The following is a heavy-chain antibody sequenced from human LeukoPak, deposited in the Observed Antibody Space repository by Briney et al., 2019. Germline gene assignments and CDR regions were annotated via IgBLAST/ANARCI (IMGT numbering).Heavy chain of an antibody. J-gene: IGHJ4*02. CDR3: ARGRYCSGTTCNTRFDY. D-gene: IGHD2-15*01. Sequence: GGSLRLSCAASGVTFSNAGMDWVRQAPGQGLEWVSSISASGTYIWYADSVKGRFTISRDNSNDTLYLRMDSLRAEDTAVYFCARGRYCSGTTCNTRFDYWGQGTLVTVSS. CDR1: GVTFSNAG. CDR2: ISASGTYI. V-gene: IGHV3-21*01.